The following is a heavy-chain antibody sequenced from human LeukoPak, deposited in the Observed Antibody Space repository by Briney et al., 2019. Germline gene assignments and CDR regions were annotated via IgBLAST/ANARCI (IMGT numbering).Heavy chain of an antibody. CDR2: INPSGGST. D-gene: IGHD2-2*01. CDR3: AREEYQLLHFDY. Sequence: ASVKVSCKASGYAFTSYYMHWVRQAPGQGLEWMGIINPSGGSTSYAQKFQGRVTMTRDTSTSTVYMELSSLRSEDTAVYYCAREEYQLLHFDYWGQGTLVTVSS. V-gene: IGHV1-46*03. J-gene: IGHJ4*02. CDR1: GYAFTSYY.